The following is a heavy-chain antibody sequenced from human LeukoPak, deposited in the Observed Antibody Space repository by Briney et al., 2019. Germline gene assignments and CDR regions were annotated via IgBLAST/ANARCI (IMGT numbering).Heavy chain of an antibody. CDR3: ARVLARYALVPHGSGSYPARGRYYYYYMDV. V-gene: IGHV4-38-2*02. J-gene: IGHJ6*03. Sequence: PSETLSLTCTVSGYSISSGYYWGWIRQPPGKGLEWIGSIYHSGITYYNPPLKSRVTISVDTSKNQFSLKLSSVTAADTAVYYCARVLARYALVPHGSGSYPARGRYYYYYMDVWGKGTTVTVSS. CDR1: GYSISSGYY. D-gene: IGHD3-10*01. CDR2: IYHSGIT.